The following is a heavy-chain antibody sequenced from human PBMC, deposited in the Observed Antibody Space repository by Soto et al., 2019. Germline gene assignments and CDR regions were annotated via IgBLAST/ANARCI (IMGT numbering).Heavy chain of an antibody. V-gene: IGHV3-30-3*01. J-gene: IGHJ4*02. CDR1: GFTFSSYA. D-gene: IGHD6-13*01. CDR2: ISYDGSNK. Sequence: GGSLRLSCAASGFTFSSYAMHWVRQAPGKGLEWVAVISYDGSNKYYADSVKGRFTISRDNSKNTLYLQMNSLRAGDTAVYYCARHSGYSSSWSLDYWGQGTLVTVSS. CDR3: ARHSGYSSSWSLDY.